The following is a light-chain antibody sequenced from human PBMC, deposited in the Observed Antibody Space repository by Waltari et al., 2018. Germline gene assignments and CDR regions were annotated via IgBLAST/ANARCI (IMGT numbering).Light chain of an antibody. CDR2: AAS. CDR3: QHYGRSPRT. Sequence: EIVVTQSPGTLSLSPGERATLSCRASQSFSSSYLAWYQQRPGQAPRLLIYAASSRATGIPDRFSGSGSGTDFTLTISRLEPEDFAVYYCQHYGRSPRTFGQGTKVEIK. J-gene: IGKJ1*01. CDR1: QSFSSSY. V-gene: IGKV3-20*01.